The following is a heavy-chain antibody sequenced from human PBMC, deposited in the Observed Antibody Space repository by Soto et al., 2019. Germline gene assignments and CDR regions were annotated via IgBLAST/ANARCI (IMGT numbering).Heavy chain of an antibody. J-gene: IGHJ6*02. CDR1: GGSLNSGDYH. V-gene: IGHV4-30-4*01. CDR3: ARDYRVPSAGAMDV. Sequence: PSETLSLTCTVSGGSLNSGDYHWSWIRQSPGKGLEWFGAIYYSGSTYYNPSLKSRSRISVDTYKNQFSLMVNSVTAAATAVFYSARDYRVPSAGAMDVWGQGTTVTVSS. D-gene: IGHD3-16*02. CDR2: IYYSGST.